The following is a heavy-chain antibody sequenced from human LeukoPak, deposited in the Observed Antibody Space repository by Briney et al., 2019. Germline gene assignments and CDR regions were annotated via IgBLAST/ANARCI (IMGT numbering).Heavy chain of an antibody. Sequence: ASVKVSCKASGYIFTGYYIHWVRQAPGQGLQWMGWIGPNSGGTAYAQKFQDRVTMTRDTSISTAYMELSRLTYDDTAVYYCARGYGGNPTWFDPWGQGTLVTVSS. CDR3: ARGYGGNPTWFDP. V-gene: IGHV1-2*02. CDR1: GYIFTGYY. J-gene: IGHJ5*02. D-gene: IGHD4-23*01. CDR2: IGPNSGGT.